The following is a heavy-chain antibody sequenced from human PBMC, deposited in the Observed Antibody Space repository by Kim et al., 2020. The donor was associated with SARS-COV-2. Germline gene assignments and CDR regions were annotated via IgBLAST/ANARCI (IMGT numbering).Heavy chain of an antibody. J-gene: IGHJ3*02. CDR3: ARAPVGGMVRGGAFDI. D-gene: IGHD3-10*01. V-gene: IGHV4-31*03. CDR2: IYYSGST. CDR1: GGSISSGGYY. Sequence: SETLSLTCTVSGGSISSGGYYWSWIRQHPGKGLEWIGYIYYSGSTYYNPSLKSRVTISVDTSKNQFSLKLSSVTAADTAVYYCARAPVGGMVRGGAFDIWGQGTMVTVSS.